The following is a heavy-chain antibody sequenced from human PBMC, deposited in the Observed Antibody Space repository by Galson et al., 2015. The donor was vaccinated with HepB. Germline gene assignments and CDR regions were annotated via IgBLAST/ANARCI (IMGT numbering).Heavy chain of an antibody. CDR1: GFTFSDYY. J-gene: IGHJ2*01. V-gene: IGHV3-11*01. CDR2: FRSSGSTI. CDR3: APYCSSTSCYSGV. Sequence: SLRLSCAASGFTFSDYYMSWIRQAPGKGLGGGLYFRSSGSTIYYADPVKGRFTISRDNAKNSLYLQMTSLRAEDTAVYYCAPYCSSTSCYSGVWGRGTLVTVSS. D-gene: IGHD2-2*01.